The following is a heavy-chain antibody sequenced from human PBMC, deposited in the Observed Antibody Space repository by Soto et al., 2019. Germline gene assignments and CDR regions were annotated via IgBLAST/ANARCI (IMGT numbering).Heavy chain of an antibody. CDR3: AKVGRIADRPGY. CDR1: GFTFSSYA. J-gene: IGHJ4*02. V-gene: IGHV3-23*01. Sequence: EVQLLESGGGLVQPGGSLRLSCAASGFTFSSYAMSWVRQAPGKWLEWVSAISGSGGSTYYADSVNGRFTISRDNSKNTLYLQMNRLRAEDTAVYYCAKVGRIADRPGYWGQGTLVTVS. D-gene: IGHD6-6*01. CDR2: ISGSGGST.